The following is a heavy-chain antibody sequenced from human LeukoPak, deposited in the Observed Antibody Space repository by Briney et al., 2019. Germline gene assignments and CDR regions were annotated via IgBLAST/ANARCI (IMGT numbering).Heavy chain of an antibody. V-gene: IGHV1-2*02. CDR2: INPNSGGT. CDR3: ARAVMVRGVIITANWFDT. J-gene: IGHJ5*02. Sequence: ASVKVSCKASGYTFTGYYMHWVRQAPGQGLEWMGWINPNSGGTNYAQKFQGRVTMTRDTSISTAYMELSRLRSDDTAVYYCARAVMVRGVIITANWFDTWGQGILVTVSS. D-gene: IGHD3-10*01. CDR1: GYTFTGYY.